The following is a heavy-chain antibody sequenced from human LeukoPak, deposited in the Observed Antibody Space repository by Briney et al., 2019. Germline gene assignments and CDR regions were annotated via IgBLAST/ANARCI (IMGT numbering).Heavy chain of an antibody. J-gene: IGHJ4*02. CDR3: DNCMGVHGRRHYHFDY. CDR1: AFLLEQLA. D-gene: IGHD1-20*01. Sequence: PGGSLRLSCSVCAFLLEQLAITCLRQAAGKGLQWVSRITGSGSGAYYADSVKGRVTISIDNSKNTLYLQMDSLRAEDTAMYYFDNCMGVHGRRHYHFDYWGQGTLVTVSS. V-gene: IGHV3-23*01. CDR2: ITGSGSGA.